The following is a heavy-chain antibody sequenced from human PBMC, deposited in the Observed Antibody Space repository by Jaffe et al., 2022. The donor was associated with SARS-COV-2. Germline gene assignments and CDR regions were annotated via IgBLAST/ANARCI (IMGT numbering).Heavy chain of an antibody. CDR3: ARAGWQWLVRGTFDL. J-gene: IGHJ3*01. Sequence: QVQFVQSGAEVKKPGASVNISCKASGSTFTNYPIHWVRQAPGQRLEWMGWINAGNGNTKYSQKFQDRLTVIKDTPATTAYMELSSLRSEDTAVYYCARAGWQWLVRGTFDLWGQGTMVTVSS. CDR1: GSTFTNYP. V-gene: IGHV1-3*01. CDR2: INAGNGNT. D-gene: IGHD6-19*01.